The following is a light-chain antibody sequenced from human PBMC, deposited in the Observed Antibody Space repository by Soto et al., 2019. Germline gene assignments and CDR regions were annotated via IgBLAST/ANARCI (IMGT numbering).Light chain of an antibody. Sequence: EIVITQSPATLSVSPGERATLSCRASQSVSSNLAWYQQKPGQAPRLLVYGASTRPTGIPTRFSGSGSGTEFTLTISSLXSEDFAVYYCQQYNNWPLWTFGQGTKVDIK. CDR1: QSVSSN. CDR3: QQYNNWPLWT. CDR2: GAS. V-gene: IGKV3-15*01. J-gene: IGKJ1*01.